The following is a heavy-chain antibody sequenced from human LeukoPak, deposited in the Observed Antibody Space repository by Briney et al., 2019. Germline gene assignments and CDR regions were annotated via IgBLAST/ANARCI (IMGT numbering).Heavy chain of an antibody. Sequence: GGSLRLSCAASGFTFSGYGMHWVRQAPGKGLEWVALIWDDGSNKYYADSVKGRFTISRGTSKDTLYLQMNSLRAEDTAVYYCAKDLRRAISGVVIPVYYYYMDVWGKGTTVTVSS. CDR2: IWDDGSNK. J-gene: IGHJ6*03. V-gene: IGHV3-33*06. CDR1: GFTFSGYG. D-gene: IGHD3-3*01. CDR3: AKDLRRAISGVVIPVYYYYMDV.